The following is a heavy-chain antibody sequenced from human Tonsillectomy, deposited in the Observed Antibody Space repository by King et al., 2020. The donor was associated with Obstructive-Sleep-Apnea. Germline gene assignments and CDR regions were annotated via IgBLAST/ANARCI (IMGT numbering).Heavy chain of an antibody. CDR2: IYYSGST. V-gene: IGHV4-59*08. J-gene: IGHJ4*02. CDR1: GGSISSYS. D-gene: IGHD3-22*01. CDR3: ARISTRKSGFPLDY. Sequence: QLQESGPGLVKPSETLSLTCTVSGGSISSYSWSWIRQPPGKGLEWSGYIYYSGSTNYNPSLKSRVSISVDTSKHQFSLKLSYVTAADTAVYYCARISTRKSGFPLDYWGQGTLVTVSS.